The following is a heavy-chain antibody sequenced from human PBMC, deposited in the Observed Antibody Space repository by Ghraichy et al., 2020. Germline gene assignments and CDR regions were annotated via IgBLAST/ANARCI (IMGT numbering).Heavy chain of an antibody. Sequence: SETLSLTCTVSDGSISSYYWNWIRQPPEKGLEWIGYIFPSGSTNYNPSLKSRLTISVDTSKNQFSLKLSSVTAADTAVYYCARSFHYFDSSALTYWGQGALVTVSS. V-gene: IGHV4-59*01. J-gene: IGHJ4*02. CDR2: IFPSGST. D-gene: IGHD3-22*01. CDR1: DGSISSYY. CDR3: ARSFHYFDSSALTY.